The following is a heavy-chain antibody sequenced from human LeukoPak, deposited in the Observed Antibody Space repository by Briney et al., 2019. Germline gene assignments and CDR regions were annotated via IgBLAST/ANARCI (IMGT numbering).Heavy chain of an antibody. CDR3: ARRLTGVDY. D-gene: IGHD7-27*01. Sequence: GSSVKGSCKASGYTYTAYYMNWVRQAPGQGLEWMGWMNPNSGGTNYAQNFQGRVTMTRDTSISTVYMELNSLRSDDTAVYYCARRLTGVDYWGQGTQVTVSS. V-gene: IGHV1-2*02. J-gene: IGHJ4*02. CDR2: MNPNSGGT. CDR1: GYTYTAYY.